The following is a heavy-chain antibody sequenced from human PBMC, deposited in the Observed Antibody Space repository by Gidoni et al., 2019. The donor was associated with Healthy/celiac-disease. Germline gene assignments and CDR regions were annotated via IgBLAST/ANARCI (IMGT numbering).Heavy chain of an antibody. CDR1: GFTFSSYA. CDR2: ISYDGSNK. CDR3: ARDPQWLVSYYFDY. Sequence: QVQLVESGGGVVQPGRSLRLSCAASGFTFSSYAMHWVRQAPGKGLEWVAVISYDGSNKYYADSVKGRFTIARDNSKNTLYLQMNSLRAEDTAVYYCARDPQWLVSYYFDYWGQGTLVTVSS. V-gene: IGHV3-30-3*01. D-gene: IGHD6-19*01. J-gene: IGHJ4*02.